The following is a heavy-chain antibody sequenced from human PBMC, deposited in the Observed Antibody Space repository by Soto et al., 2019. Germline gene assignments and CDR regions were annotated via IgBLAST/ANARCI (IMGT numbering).Heavy chain of an antibody. CDR3: ARGMPAQRYFDL. CDR1: GFTFSSYS. CDR2: ISSSSSTI. V-gene: IGHV3-48*02. J-gene: IGHJ2*01. Sequence: GGSLRLSCAASGFTFSSYSMNWVRQAPGKGLEWVSYISSSSSTIYYADSVKGRFTISRDNAKNTLYLQMNSLRDEDTAVYYCARGMPAQRYFDLWGRGTLVTVSS. D-gene: IGHD2-2*01.